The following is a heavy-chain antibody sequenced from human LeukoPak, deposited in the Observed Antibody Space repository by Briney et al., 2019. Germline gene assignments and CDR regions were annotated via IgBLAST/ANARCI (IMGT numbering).Heavy chain of an antibody. CDR3: ARDQTPFY. Sequence: GSLRLSCAASGFTFSSYEMNWVRQPPGKGLEWIGSIYYSGSTYYNPSLKSQVTISVDTSKNQFSLKLSSVTAADTAVYYCARDQTPFYWGQGSLVTVSS. V-gene: IGHV4-39*07. D-gene: IGHD2-15*01. CDR2: IYYSGST. J-gene: IGHJ4*02. CDR1: GFTFSSYE.